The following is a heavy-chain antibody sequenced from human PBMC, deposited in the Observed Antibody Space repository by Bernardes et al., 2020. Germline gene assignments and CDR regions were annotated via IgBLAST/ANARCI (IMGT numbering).Heavy chain of an antibody. V-gene: IGHV4-34*01. D-gene: IGHD1-26*01. Sequence: TLSLTFALYGGSFSGYYWSWIRQPPGKGLEWIGEINHSGSTNYNPSLKSRVTISVDTSKNQFSLKLSSVTAADTAVYYCARGYSGSYHGMDVWGQGTTVTVSS. CDR3: ARGYSGSYHGMDV. CDR1: GGSFSGYY. CDR2: INHSGST. J-gene: IGHJ6*02.